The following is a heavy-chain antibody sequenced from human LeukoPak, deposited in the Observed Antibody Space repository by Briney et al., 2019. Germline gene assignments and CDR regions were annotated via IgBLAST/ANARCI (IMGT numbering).Heavy chain of an antibody. V-gene: IGHV4-4*07. J-gene: IGHJ5*02. Sequence: SETLSLTCTVSGGSISSYYWSWIRQPPGKGLEWIGRTDTSGSTNYNPSLKSRVTMSVDTSKNQFSLKLSSVTAADTAIYYCAREAWYCSGGSCFGGAWFDPWGQGTLVTVSS. D-gene: IGHD2-15*01. CDR3: AREAWYCSGGSCFGGAWFDP. CDR2: TDTSGST. CDR1: GGSISSYY.